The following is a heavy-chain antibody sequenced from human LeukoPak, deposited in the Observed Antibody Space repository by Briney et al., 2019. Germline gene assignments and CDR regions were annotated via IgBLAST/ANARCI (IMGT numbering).Heavy chain of an antibody. CDR3: ARDWVESDSSSSFDY. CDR1: GYSISSGYY. J-gene: IGHJ4*02. D-gene: IGHD6-6*01. V-gene: IGHV4-38-2*02. Sequence: SETLSLTCAVSGYSISSGYYWGWIRQPPGKGLEWIGSIYHSGSTYYNPSLKSRVTISVDTSKNQFSLKLSSETAADTAVYYCARDWVESDSSSSFDYWGQGTLVTVSS. CDR2: IYHSGST.